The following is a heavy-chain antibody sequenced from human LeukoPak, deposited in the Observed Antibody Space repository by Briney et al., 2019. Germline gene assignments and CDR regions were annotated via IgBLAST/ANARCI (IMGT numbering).Heavy chain of an antibody. V-gene: IGHV3-11*01. J-gene: IGHJ4*02. Sequence: PGGSLRLSCAGSGATFSGYYMSWIRQAPGKGLEWVSYISSAGSSLYYADSVKGRFTISRDNAKNSLYLQMNSLRAEDTAVYYCARDGYNYRPFDYWGQGTLVTVSS. CDR3: ARDGYNYRPFDY. CDR2: ISSAGSSL. D-gene: IGHD5-24*01. CDR1: GATFSGYY.